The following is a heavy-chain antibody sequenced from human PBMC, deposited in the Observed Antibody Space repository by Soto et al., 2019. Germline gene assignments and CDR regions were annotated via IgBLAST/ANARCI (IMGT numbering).Heavy chain of an antibody. CDR3: ARAIVVVVAAIPYYDGMDV. CDR1: GGTFSSYA. V-gene: IGHV1-69*01. D-gene: IGHD2-15*01. J-gene: IGHJ6*02. Sequence: QVQLVQSGAEVKKPGSSVKVSCKASGGTFSSYAISWVRQAPGQGLEWMGGIIPIFGTANYAQKFQVRVTITADESTSTAYMELSSLRSEDTAVYYCARAIVVVVAAIPYYDGMDVCGQGSTVTVSS. CDR2: IIPIFGTA.